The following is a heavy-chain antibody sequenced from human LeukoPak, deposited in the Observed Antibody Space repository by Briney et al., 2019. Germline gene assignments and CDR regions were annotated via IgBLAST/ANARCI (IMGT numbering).Heavy chain of an antibody. CDR3: ARGSSFRGHVDY. J-gene: IGHJ4*02. V-gene: IGHV4-59*01. D-gene: IGHD3-16*01. CDR1: GGSIINYY. CDR2: IIYGGNT. Sequence: PSETLSLTCTVSGGSIINYYWSWIRQPPGKTLEWIGYIIYGGNTNYNPSLKSRVAISVDTSKNQFSLNLSSVTAADTAVYYCARGSSFRGHVDYWGQGTLVTVSS.